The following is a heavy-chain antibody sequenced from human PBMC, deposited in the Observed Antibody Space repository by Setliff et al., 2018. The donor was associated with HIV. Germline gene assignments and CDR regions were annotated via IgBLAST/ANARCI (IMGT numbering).Heavy chain of an antibody. D-gene: IGHD1-26*01. CDR1: GYTFTSYH. CDR3: ARTPARKGRGVYYFDY. J-gene: IGHJ4*02. CDR2: INPSGGST. V-gene: IGHV1-46*01. Sequence: RASVKVSCKASGYTFTSYHMYWVRQAPGQGLEWMGAINPSGGSTRYAQKFQGRVAMNTDTSTNTIYMELSRLRSDDTAVYYCARTPARKGRGVYYFDYWGQGTLVTVSS.